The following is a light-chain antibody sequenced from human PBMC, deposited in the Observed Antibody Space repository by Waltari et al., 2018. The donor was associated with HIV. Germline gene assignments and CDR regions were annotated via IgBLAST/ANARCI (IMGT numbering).Light chain of an antibody. CDR1: NIGSQN. CDR3: QVWDSTTDHVL. V-gene: IGLV3-21*04. J-gene: IGLJ2*01. Sequence: SYVVSQPPSESVAPGKTAVITCGGNNIGSQNVQWYQRKPGQAPLLFTDYDFDRPSGIPERLSGSSSENTATRTIRRVEAGDEAYYYCQVWDSTTDHVLFGGGTKLTVL. CDR2: YDF.